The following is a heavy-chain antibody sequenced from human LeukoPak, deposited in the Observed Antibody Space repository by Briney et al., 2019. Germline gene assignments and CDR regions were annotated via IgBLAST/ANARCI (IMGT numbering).Heavy chain of an antibody. Sequence: GGSLRLSCAASGFTFSSYAMHWVRQAPGKGLEWVAVISYDGSNKYYADSVKGRFTISRDNSKNTLYLQMNSLRAEDTAVYYCAGTKATVTTYCFDYWGQGTLVTVSS. CDR2: ISYDGSNK. CDR1: GFTFSSYA. D-gene: IGHD4-17*01. J-gene: IGHJ4*02. V-gene: IGHV3-30-3*01. CDR3: AGTKATVTTYCFDY.